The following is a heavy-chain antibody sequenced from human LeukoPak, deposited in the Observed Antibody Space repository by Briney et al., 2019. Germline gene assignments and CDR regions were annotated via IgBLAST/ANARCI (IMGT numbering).Heavy chain of an antibody. D-gene: IGHD2-21*02. CDR2: INPNSGGT. V-gene: IGHV1-2*02. CDR3: ARAKLDDCGGVCDQYFQH. J-gene: IGHJ1*01. CDR1: GYTFTDYY. Sequence: ASVKVSCKASGYTFTDYYMHWGRQAPGQGLEWMGWINPNSGGTNFAQKFQGRVTLTRDTSINTAYMELSSLRSDDTAVYYCARAKLDDCGGVCDQYFQHWGQGTLVTVSS.